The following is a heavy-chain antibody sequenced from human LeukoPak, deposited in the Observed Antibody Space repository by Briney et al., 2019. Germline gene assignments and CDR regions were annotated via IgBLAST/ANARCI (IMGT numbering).Heavy chain of an antibody. D-gene: IGHD5-12*01. CDR3: ASSRGHYYYGMDV. CDR1: GGTFSSYA. Sequence: SVKVSCKASGGTFSSYAISWVRQAPGQGLEWMGRIIPTLGIANYAQKFQGRVTITADKSTSTAYMELSSLRSEDTAVYYCASSRGHYYYGMDVWGQGTTVTVSS. V-gene: IGHV1-69*04. CDR2: IIPTLGIA. J-gene: IGHJ6*02.